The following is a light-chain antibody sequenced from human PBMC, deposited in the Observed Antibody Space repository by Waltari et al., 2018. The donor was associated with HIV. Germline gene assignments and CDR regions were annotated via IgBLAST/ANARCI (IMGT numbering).Light chain of an antibody. CDR2: DNN. CDR1: SSNIGNNY. V-gene: IGLV1-51*01. Sequence: QSVLTQSPSVSAAPGQKVTISCSGSSSNIGNNYVSWYQHLPGTAPKLLIYDNNKRPSGIPDRFSGSKSGTSATLVITGLQTGDEADYYCGTWDSSLSAVLFGGGTKLTVL. J-gene: IGLJ2*01. CDR3: GTWDSSLSAVL.